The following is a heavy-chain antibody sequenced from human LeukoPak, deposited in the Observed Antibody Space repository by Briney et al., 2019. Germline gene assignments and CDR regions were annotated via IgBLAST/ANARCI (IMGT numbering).Heavy chain of an antibody. D-gene: IGHD4-23*01. V-gene: IGHV4-39*01. Sequence: SETLSLTCTVSGGSISSNNYYWGWIRQPPGKGLEWIGNIYYSGNTDYNPSLKSRVTLSIDTSMNQFSLKLSSVTAADTAVYYCAGQSRDGGNPIDDWGQGTLVVVSS. J-gene: IGHJ4*02. CDR2: IYYSGNT. CDR1: GGSISSNNYY. CDR3: AGQSRDGGNPIDD.